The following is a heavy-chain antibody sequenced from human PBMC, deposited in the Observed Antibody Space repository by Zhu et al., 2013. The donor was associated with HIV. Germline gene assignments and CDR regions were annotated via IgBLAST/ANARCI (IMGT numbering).Heavy chain of an antibody. CDR1: GGTFSSYA. CDR3: ARARSPLRLGELSLSEGEGLDY. V-gene: IGHV1-69*01. Sequence: QVQLVQSGAEVKKPGSSVKVSCKASGGTFSSYAISWVRQAPGQGLEWMGGIIPIFGTANYAQKFQGRVTITADESTSTAYMELSSLRSEDTAVYYCARARSPLRLGELSLSEGEGLDYWGQGTLVTVSS. J-gene: IGHJ4*02. D-gene: IGHD3-16*02. CDR2: IIPIFGTA.